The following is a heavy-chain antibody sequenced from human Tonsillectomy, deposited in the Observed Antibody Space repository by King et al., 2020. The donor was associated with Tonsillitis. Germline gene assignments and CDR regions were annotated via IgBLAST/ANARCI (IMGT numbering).Heavy chain of an antibody. CDR2: IRSKAYGGTT. Sequence: QLVQSGGGLVKPGRSLRLSCTASGFTFGDYAMSWFRQAPGKGLEWVGFIRSKAYGGTTEYAASVKGRFTISRDDSKSIAYLQMNNLKTEETAVYYCTRVTLGDYGYNLSQYYYGMDVWGQGTTVTVSS. J-gene: IGHJ6*02. V-gene: IGHV3-49*05. D-gene: IGHD4-17*01. CDR1: GFTFGDYA. CDR3: TRVTLGDYGYNLSQYYYGMDV.